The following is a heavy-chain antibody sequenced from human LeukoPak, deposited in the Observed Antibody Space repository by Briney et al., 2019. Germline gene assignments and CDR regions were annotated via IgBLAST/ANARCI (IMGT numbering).Heavy chain of an antibody. V-gene: IGHV4-39*01. CDR3: ASWPRLKDAFDI. D-gene: IGHD2-8*01. Sequence: SETLSLTCTVSGGSISSSSYYWGWIRQPPGQGLEWIGSIYYSGSTYYNPSLKSRVTISVDTSKNQFSLKLSSVTAADTAVYYCASWPRLKDAFDIWGQGTMVTVSS. CDR2: IYYSGST. J-gene: IGHJ3*02. CDR1: GGSISSSSYY.